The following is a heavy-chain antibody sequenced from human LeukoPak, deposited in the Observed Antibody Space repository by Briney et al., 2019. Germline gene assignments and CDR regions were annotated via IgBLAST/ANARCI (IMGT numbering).Heavy chain of an antibody. J-gene: IGHJ4*02. V-gene: IGHV4-39*01. D-gene: IGHD3-10*01. CDR3: ARHSQYYYDSGSYMGWDFDY. Sequence: SETLSLTCTVSGDFITAYYWGWIRQPPGKGLEWIGTIYYIGSTYYNPSLGSRTTISVDTSKNQFSLRLSSVTAADTAVYYCARHSQYYYDSGSYMGWDFDYWGQGTLVTVSS. CDR2: IYYIGST. CDR1: GDFITAYY.